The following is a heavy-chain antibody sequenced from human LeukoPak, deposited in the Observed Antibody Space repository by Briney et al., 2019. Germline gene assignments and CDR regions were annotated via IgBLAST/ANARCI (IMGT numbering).Heavy chain of an antibody. J-gene: IGHJ4*02. V-gene: IGHV3-23*01. CDR1: GFTFTSYA. Sequence: GGSLRLSCAASGFTFTSYAMSWIRQAPGKGLEWVSSVSGTGITTYYADSVKGRFTVSRDNSKDTVYLQMNSLRGEDTAVYYCAKELMGFDYWGQGSLVTVSS. D-gene: IGHD2-8*01. CDR3: AKELMGFDY. CDR2: VSGTGITT.